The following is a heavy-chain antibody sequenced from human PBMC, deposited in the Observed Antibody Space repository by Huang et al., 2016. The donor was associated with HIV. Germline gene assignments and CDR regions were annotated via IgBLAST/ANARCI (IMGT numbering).Heavy chain of an antibody. CDR2: ISTHDGDT. Sequence: QVQLVQSGAEVKKPGASVKVSCKASGYTFKQYGISWVRQAPGQGLEWMGGISTHDGDTKYAQGFQGRLTMTTDPSPSTAYLELRGLRSDDTAVYSCGRADAASFGGLNIDSWGQGTLVIVSS. D-gene: IGHD3-16*01. CDR3: GRADAASFGGLNIDS. V-gene: IGHV1-18*01. J-gene: IGHJ4*02. CDR1: GYTFKQYG.